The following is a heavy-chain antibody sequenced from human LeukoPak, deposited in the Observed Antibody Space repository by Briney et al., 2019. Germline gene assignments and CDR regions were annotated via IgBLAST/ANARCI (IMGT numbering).Heavy chain of an antibody. Sequence: SETLSLTCTVSGGSISSYYWSWIRQPPGKGLEWIGYIYYSGSTNYNPSLKSRVTISVDTYKNQFSLKLSSVTAADTAVYYCARGRLPCIMITFGGVVPYRPSDYWGQGTLVTVSS. CDR2: IYYSGST. CDR3: ARGRLPCIMITFGGVVPYRPSDY. CDR1: GGSISSYY. V-gene: IGHV4-59*12. D-gene: IGHD3-16*01. J-gene: IGHJ4*02.